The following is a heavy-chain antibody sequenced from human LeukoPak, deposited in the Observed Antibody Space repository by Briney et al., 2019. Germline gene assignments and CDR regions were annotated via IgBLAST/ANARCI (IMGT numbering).Heavy chain of an antibody. CDR3: ARSPANLHYGSSGYYTDY. Sequence: ASVKVSCKASGYTFTSYGISWVRQAPGQGLEWMGWISAYNGNTNYAQKVRGRVTMTTDTSTSTAYMELRSLRSDDTAVYYCARSPANLHYGSSGYYTDYWGQGTLVTVSS. CDR1: GYTFTSYG. CDR2: ISAYNGNT. V-gene: IGHV1-18*01. D-gene: IGHD3-22*01. J-gene: IGHJ4*02.